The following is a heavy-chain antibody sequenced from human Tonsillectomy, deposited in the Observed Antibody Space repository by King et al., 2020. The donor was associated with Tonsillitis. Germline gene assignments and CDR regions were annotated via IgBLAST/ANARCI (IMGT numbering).Heavy chain of an antibody. J-gene: IGHJ6*03. CDR2: IIPLFAKA. CDR3: ASGPLWGDYYYYYMDV. V-gene: IGHV1-69*01. Sequence: VQLVESGAEVKKPGSSVKVSCKASGGTLRSYAISWVRQAPGQGIEWMGGIIPLFAKANYAQNFQGRVTITADESTSTVYMELSSLRSEDTAVYYCASGPLWGDYYYYYMDVWGKGTTVTVSS. CDR1: GGTLRSYA. D-gene: IGHD3-10*01.